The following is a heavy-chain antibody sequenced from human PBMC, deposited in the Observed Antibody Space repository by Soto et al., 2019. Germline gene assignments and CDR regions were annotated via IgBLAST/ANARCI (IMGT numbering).Heavy chain of an antibody. CDR3: ARDYLGYDFDY. CDR2: IYHSGST. J-gene: IGHJ4*02. V-gene: IGHV4-4*02. D-gene: IGHD5-18*01. Sequence: PSETLSLTCAVSGGSISSSNWWSWVRQPPGKGLEWIGEIYHSGSTNYNPSLKRRVTISVDKSKKQFSLKLSSVTPEDTAVDYCARDYLGYDFDYWGQGTLVTVSS. CDR1: GGSISSSNW.